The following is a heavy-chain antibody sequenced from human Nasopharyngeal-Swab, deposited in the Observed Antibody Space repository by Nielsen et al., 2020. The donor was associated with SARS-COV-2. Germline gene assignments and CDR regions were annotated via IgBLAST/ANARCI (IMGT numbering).Heavy chain of an antibody. D-gene: IGHD1-26*01. Sequence: GGSLRLSCTTSGFTFSDYAMSWFRQAPGKGLEWVGFIRSHTYGGAPEYAAAVKGRFTISRDGAESIAYLQMNSLETEDTGVYYCARSVGSFYGQGAFDIWGQGTMVTVSS. CDR2: IRSHTYGGAP. V-gene: IGHV3-49*01. J-gene: IGHJ3*02. CDR1: GFTFSDYA. CDR3: ARSVGSFYGQGAFDI.